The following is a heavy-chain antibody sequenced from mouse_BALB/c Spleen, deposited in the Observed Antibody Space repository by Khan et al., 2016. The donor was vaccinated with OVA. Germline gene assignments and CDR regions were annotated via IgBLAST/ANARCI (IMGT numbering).Heavy chain of an antibody. D-gene: IGHD2-14*01. CDR2: INSNGGTS. J-gene: IGHJ1*01. Sequence: EVELVESGGGLVQPGGSLKVSCAASGFTFSGYGMSWVRQTPDKRLELVATINSNGGTSYYPDSVKGRFTISRDNAKNTLHLQMSSLKSEDTAIYYCASAYYRYDEGYWYFDVWGAGTTVTVSS. V-gene: IGHV5-6-3*01. CDR3: ASAYYRYDEGYWYFDV. CDR1: GFTFSGYG.